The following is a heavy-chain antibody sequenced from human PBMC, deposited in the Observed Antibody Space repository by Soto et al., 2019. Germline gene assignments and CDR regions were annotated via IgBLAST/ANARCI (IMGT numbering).Heavy chain of an antibody. V-gene: IGHV3-74*01. Sequence: EVQLVESGGGLVQPGGSLRLSCAASGFTFSSYWMHWVRQAPGKGLVWVSRINSDGSSTSTSYADSVKGRFTISRDNAKNTLYLQMNSLRAEDTAVYYCARGSSTLFDYWGQGTLVTVSS. CDR3: ARGSSTLFDY. CDR2: INSDGSSTST. D-gene: IGHD6-13*01. J-gene: IGHJ4*02. CDR1: GFTFSSYW.